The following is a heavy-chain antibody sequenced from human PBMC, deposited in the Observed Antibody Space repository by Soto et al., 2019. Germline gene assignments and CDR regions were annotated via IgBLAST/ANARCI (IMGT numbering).Heavy chain of an antibody. D-gene: IGHD2-2*01. CDR1: GGSISGYY. J-gene: IGHJ5*02. CDR3: ARGGDIVVLPADYWFDP. V-gene: IGHV4-59*01. Sequence: SETLSLTCTVSGGSISGYYWSWIRQPPGKGLEWIGYIYYSGSTHYNPSLKSRLTLSVDTSKNQFSLKLSSVTAADTAVYYCARGGDIVVLPADYWFDPWGQGTLVTVSS. CDR2: IYYSGST.